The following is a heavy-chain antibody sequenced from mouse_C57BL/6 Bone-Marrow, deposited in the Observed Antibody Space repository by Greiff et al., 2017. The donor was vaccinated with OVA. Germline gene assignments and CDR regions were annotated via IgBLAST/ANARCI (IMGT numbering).Heavy chain of an antibody. CDR1: GYTFTSYG. Sequence: VKLQESGAELARPGASVKLSCKASGYTFTSYGISLVKQRTGQGLEWIGEIYPRSGNTYYNEKFKGKATLTADKSSSTAYMELRSLTSEDSAVYFCARGGDGYSLAWFAYWGQGTLVTVSA. CDR2: IYPRSGNT. CDR3: ARGGDGYSLAWFAY. D-gene: IGHD2-3*01. J-gene: IGHJ3*01. V-gene: IGHV1-81*01.